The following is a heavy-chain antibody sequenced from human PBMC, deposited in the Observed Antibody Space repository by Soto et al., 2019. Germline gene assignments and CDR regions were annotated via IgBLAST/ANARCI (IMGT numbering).Heavy chain of an antibody. D-gene: IGHD3-10*01. Sequence: QVHLQESGTGLVKPSQTLSLTCTVSGGSISSGVYYCIWIRQHPGKVLEWIGYIYYSVSTYYKPSLKVRVTISVDTYKNQFSLKLSSVNAADMAVYYCARGVTLVRGVIHSPYFDYWGQGTLVTVSS. V-gene: IGHV4-31*03. CDR2: IYYSVST. CDR3: ARGVTLVRGVIHSPYFDY. J-gene: IGHJ4*02. CDR1: GGSISSGVYY.